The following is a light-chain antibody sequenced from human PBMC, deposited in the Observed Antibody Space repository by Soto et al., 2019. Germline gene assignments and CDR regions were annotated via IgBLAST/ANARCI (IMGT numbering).Light chain of an antibody. Sequence: QSALTQPASVSGSPGQSITISCTGTSSDVGGYNYVSWYQQHPGKAPKLMIYEVSNRPSGVSNRFSGSKSGNTASLTISGLQAEDEADYYCRSYTSSSTVFGGGTKLTVL. J-gene: IGLJ3*02. CDR1: SSDVGGYNY. CDR3: RSYTSSSTV. V-gene: IGLV2-14*01. CDR2: EVS.